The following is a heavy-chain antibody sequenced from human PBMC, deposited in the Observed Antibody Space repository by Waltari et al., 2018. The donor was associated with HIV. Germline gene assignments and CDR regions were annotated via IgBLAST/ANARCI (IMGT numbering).Heavy chain of an antibody. D-gene: IGHD2-21*02. CDR1: GFTFSSYG. CDR2: IWYDGSNK. V-gene: IGHV3-33*01. CDR3: AREELGDCYLDY. Sequence: QVQLVESGGGVVQPGRSLRLSCAASGFTFSSYGMHWVRQAPGKGLEWVAVIWYDGSNKYYADSVKGRFTISRDNSKNTLYLQMNSLRAEDTAVYYCAREELGDCYLDYWGQGTLVTVSS. J-gene: IGHJ4*02.